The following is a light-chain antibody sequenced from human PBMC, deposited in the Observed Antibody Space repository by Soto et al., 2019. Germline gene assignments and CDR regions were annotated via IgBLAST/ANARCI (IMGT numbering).Light chain of an antibody. Sequence: DIVLTQSPGTLSLSPGDRATPSCRASQSITGNYLAWHQQKPGQAPRLLIYDASNRVTGIPARFRGSGSGTDFTLTISSLEPDDFAVYYCQQRSNWQITFGQGTRLEIK. J-gene: IGKJ5*01. CDR3: QQRSNWQIT. V-gene: IGKV3D-11*02. CDR2: DAS. CDR1: QSITGNY.